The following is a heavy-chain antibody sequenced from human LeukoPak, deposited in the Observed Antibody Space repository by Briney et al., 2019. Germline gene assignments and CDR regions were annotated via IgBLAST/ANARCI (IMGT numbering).Heavy chain of an antibody. Sequence: GGSLRLSCAASGFTFSSYAMSWVRQAPGKGLEWVSTISSSGGSTYYADSVKGRFTISRDNSKNTLYLQMNSLRAEDTAVYYCAKGPGGLRGAFDIWGQGTMVTVSS. V-gene: IGHV3-23*01. CDR2: ISSSGGST. D-gene: IGHD4-17*01. CDR1: GFTFSSYA. J-gene: IGHJ3*02. CDR3: AKGPGGLRGAFDI.